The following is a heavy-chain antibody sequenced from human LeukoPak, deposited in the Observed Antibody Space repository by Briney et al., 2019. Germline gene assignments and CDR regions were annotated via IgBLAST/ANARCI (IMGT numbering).Heavy chain of an antibody. D-gene: IGHD6-13*01. J-gene: IGHJ1*01. V-gene: IGHV4-30-2*01. Sequence: PSQTLSLTCTVSGGSISSGGYYWSWIRQPPGKGLEWIGYIYHSGSTYYNPSLKSRVTISVDTSKNQFSLKLSSLTAADTAVYYCARERTITAGGSWRGAEYFQHWGQGTLVTVSS. CDR3: ARERTITAGGSWRGAEYFQH. CDR2: IYHSGST. CDR1: GGSISSGGYY.